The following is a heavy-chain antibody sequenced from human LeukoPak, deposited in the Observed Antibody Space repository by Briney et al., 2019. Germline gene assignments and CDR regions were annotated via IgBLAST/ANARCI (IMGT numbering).Heavy chain of an antibody. V-gene: IGHV3-30*04. CDR1: GFTFRSFA. CDR2: ISYDGNIE. CDR3: AGGGSILRGVRSWFDP. D-gene: IGHD3-10*01. J-gene: IGHJ5*02. Sequence: PGGSLRLSCAASGFTFRSFAMNWVRQAPGKGLESVALISYDGNIEYYADSVKGRFTISRDNSNNTLFLQMSSLRAEDTAVYYCAGGGSILRGVRSWFDPWGQGTLVIVSS.